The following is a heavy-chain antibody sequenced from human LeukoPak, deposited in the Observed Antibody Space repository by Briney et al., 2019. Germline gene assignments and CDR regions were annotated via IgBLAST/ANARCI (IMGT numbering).Heavy chain of an antibody. J-gene: IGHJ4*02. V-gene: IGHV3-66*01. D-gene: IGHD1-1*01. Sequence: GGSLRLSCAASGFTFSSYSMNWVRQAPGKGLEWVSIIHTDDSTDYVDSVKGRFAISRDNSENTLYLQMNSLRGDDTAVYYCAGDWNGDHVIEYWGQGTLVTVSS. CDR1: GFTFSSYS. CDR2: IHTDDST. CDR3: AGDWNGDHVIEY.